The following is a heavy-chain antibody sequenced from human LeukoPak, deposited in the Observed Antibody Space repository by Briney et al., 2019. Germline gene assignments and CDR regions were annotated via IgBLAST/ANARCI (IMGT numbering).Heavy chain of an antibody. CDR2: INSDGSST. D-gene: IGHD2-15*01. V-gene: IGHV3-74*01. CDR3: AKGVTVAATTPFGY. Sequence: GGSLRLSCAASGFTFSSYWVHWVRQAPGKGLVWVSRINSDGSSTSYADSVKGRFTISRDNAKNTLYLQMNSLRAEDTAVYYCAKGVTVAATTPFGYWGQGTLVTVSS. CDR1: GFTFSSYW. J-gene: IGHJ4*02.